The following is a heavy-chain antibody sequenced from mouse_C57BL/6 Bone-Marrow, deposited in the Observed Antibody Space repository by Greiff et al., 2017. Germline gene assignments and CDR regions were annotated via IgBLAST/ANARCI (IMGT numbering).Heavy chain of an antibody. CDR2: IHPNSGST. D-gene: IGHD2-4*01. CDR1: GYTFTSYW. Sequence: VQLQQPGAELVKPGASVKLSCKASGYTFTSYWMHWVKQRPGQGLEWIGMIHPNSGSTNYNEKFKSKATLTVDKSSSTAYMQLSSLTAEYSAVYDFARSYYEYLYWGQGTLVTVSA. CDR3: ARSYYEYLY. J-gene: IGHJ3*01. V-gene: IGHV1-64*01.